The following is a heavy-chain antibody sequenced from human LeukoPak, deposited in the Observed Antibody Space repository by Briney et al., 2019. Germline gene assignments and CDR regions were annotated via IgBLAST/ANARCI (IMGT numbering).Heavy chain of an antibody. CDR2: ITTGGPNT. J-gene: IGHJ4*02. CDR1: GFTFSSYT. Sequence: GGSLRLSCTASGFTFSSYTMSWVRQAPGKGLKWVSTITTGGPNTYYADSVKGRFTVSRDDSKNTLYLQMNSLRAEDTAAYYCAKDGGLWVSAHWGDSWGRGTLVTSPQ. D-gene: IGHD7-27*01. CDR3: AKDGGLWVSAHWGDS. V-gene: IGHV3-23*01.